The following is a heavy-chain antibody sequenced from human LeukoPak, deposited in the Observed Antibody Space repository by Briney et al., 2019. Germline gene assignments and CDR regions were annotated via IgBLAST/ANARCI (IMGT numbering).Heavy chain of an antibody. CDR1: GYSFISYW. Sequence: GESLKISCQGSGYSFISYWIGWVRQLPGKGLEWMGMIYPGDYDTIYSPSFQGQVTISADKSINIAYLQWSSLKASDSAMYFCARRGYDLLTGYYLNYWGQGTLVTVSS. V-gene: IGHV5-51*01. J-gene: IGHJ4*02. D-gene: IGHD3-9*01. CDR2: IYPGDYDT. CDR3: ARRGYDLLTGYYLNY.